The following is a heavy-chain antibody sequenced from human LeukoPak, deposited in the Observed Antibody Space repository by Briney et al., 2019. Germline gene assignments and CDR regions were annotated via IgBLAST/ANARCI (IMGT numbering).Heavy chain of an antibody. CDR1: GGSISSSSYY. CDR3: ARPGYSSRWYLYYFDY. CDR2: IYYSGST. Sequence: SETLSLTCNVSGGSISSSSYYWGWIRQPPGKGLEWIGSIYYSGSTYYNPSLQSRVTISVDTSKNQFSLKLSSVTAADTAVYFCARPGYSSRWYLYYFDYWGQGTLVTVSS. V-gene: IGHV4-39*01. D-gene: IGHD6-19*01. J-gene: IGHJ4*02.